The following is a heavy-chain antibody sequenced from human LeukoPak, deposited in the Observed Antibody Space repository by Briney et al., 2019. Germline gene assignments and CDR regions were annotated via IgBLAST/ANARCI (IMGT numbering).Heavy chain of an antibody. CDR2: INPSGGST. D-gene: IGHD1-26*01. Sequence: ASVKVSCKASGYTFTSYYMHWVRQAPGQGLEWMGIINPSGGSTSYAQKFQGRVTMTRDTSTSTAYMELSSLRSEDTAVYYCASRVGATGLDYWGQGTLVTVSS. CDR1: GYTFTSYY. V-gene: IGHV1-46*01. CDR3: ASRVGATGLDY. J-gene: IGHJ4*02.